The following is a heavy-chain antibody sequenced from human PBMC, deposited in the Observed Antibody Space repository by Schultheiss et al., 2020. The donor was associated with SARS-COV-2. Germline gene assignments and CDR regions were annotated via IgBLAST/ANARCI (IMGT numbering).Heavy chain of an antibody. CDR2: ISSSSSYI. D-gene: IGHD2-15*01. CDR3: ARGGGGGYCSGGSCSYFQH. J-gene: IGHJ1*01. CDR1: GFTFSSYS. Sequence: GESLKISCAASGFTFSSYSMNWVRQAPGKGLEWVSSISSSSSYIYYADSVKGRFTISRDNAKNSLYLQLNNLRDEDTAVYYCARGGGGGYCSGGSCSYFQHWGQGTLVTVSS. V-gene: IGHV3-21*01.